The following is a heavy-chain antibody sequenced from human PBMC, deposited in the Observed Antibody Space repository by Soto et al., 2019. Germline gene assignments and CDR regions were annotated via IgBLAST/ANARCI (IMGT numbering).Heavy chain of an antibody. D-gene: IGHD2-15*01. CDR1: GFAFSSYA. Sequence: LRLSCAASGFAFSSYAMSWVRQAPGKGLEWVSAISGSGGSTYYADSVKGRFTISRDNSKNTLYLQMNSLRAEDTAVYYCAKGFWECSGGSCYSGYFDYWGQGTLVTVSS. CDR3: AKGFWECSGGSCYSGYFDY. J-gene: IGHJ4*02. CDR2: ISGSGGST. V-gene: IGHV3-23*01.